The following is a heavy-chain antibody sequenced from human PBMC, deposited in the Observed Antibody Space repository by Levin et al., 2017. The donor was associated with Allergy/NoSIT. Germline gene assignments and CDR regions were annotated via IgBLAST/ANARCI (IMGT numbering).Heavy chain of an antibody. D-gene: IGHD2-21*01. CDR3: ARGRINTAP. CDR1: GGSISSYY. V-gene: IGHV4-59*01. Sequence: SETLSLTCTVSGGSISSYYWSWIRQPPGKGLEWIGYIYYSGSTSYNPSLKSRVTISVDTSKNQFSLRLSSVTAADTAFYYCARGRINTAPWGQGTLVTVSS. CDR2: IYYSGST. J-gene: IGHJ5*02.